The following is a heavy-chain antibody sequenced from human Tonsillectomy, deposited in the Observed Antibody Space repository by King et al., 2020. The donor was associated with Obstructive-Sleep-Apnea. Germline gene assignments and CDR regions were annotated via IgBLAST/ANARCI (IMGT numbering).Heavy chain of an antibody. J-gene: IGHJ5*02. CDR1: GFTFSTYA. CDR3: ARDGPVVVPAAMPGFNWFDP. V-gene: IGHV3-30-3*01. CDR2: ISYDGSNK. D-gene: IGHD2-2*01. Sequence: QLVQSGGGVVQPGRSLRLSCADSGFTFSTYAMYWVRQAPGKGLEWVAVISYDGSNKYYADSVKGRFTISRDNSKNTLYLQMNSLRAEDTAVYYCARDGPVVVPAAMPGFNWFDPWGQGTLVIVS.